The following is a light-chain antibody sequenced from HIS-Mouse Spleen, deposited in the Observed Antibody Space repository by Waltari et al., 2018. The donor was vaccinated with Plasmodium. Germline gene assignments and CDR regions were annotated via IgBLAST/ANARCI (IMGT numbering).Light chain of an antibody. CDR2: GKK. CDR3: NSRDSSGNHQV. J-gene: IGLJ3*02. Sequence: SSELTQDPAVSVALGQTVRITCQGDSLRSYYASWYQQERRQALSLFIYGKKHRPSGIPDRFSGASLGNTASLTITGAQAEDEADYYCNSRDSSGNHQVFGVGTKLTVL. V-gene: IGLV3-19*01. CDR1: SLRSYY.